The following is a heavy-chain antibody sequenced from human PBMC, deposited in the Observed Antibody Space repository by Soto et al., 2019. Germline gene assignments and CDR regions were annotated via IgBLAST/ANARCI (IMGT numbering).Heavy chain of an antibody. J-gene: IGHJ5*02. CDR1: GGSLGSYY. Sequence: SETLSLTCTVSGGSLGSYYWSWIRQPPGKGLEWIGYIYYSGSTNYNPSLKSRVTISVDTSKNQFSLKLSSVTATDTAVYYCARETRTTSNWFDPWGQGTLVTVSS. V-gene: IGHV4-59*01. D-gene: IGHD4-17*01. CDR3: ARETRTTSNWFDP. CDR2: IYYSGST.